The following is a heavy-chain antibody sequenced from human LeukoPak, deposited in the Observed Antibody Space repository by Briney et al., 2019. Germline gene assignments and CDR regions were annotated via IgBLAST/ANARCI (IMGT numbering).Heavy chain of an antibody. J-gene: IGHJ3*02. V-gene: IGHV4-34*01. CDR1: GGSFSGYY. CDR2: INHSGST. Sequence: SETLSLTCAVYGGSFSGYYWSWIRQPPGKGLEWIGEINHSGSTNYNPSLKSRVTISVDTSKNQFSLKLSSVTAADTAVYYCAREPFASLCDYGFGAFDIWGQGTMVTVSS. CDR3: AREPFASLCDYGFGAFDI. D-gene: IGHD4-17*01.